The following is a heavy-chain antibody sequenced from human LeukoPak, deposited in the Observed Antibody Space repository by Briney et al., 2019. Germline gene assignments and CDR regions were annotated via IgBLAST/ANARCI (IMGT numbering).Heavy chain of an antibody. CDR2: VSTSNGAT. J-gene: IGHJ4*02. V-gene: IGHV1-18*01. CDR1: GYNFNRYT. D-gene: IGHD5-18*01. Sequence: GASVKVSCKTSGYNFNRYTITWVRQAPGQGLEWMGWVSTSNGATNYAEKFQGRVIMTTETVTKTAYMELWRLQSGDTAMYFCARVSDTSMVTPGFDSWGQGTLVTVSP. CDR3: ARVSDTSMVTPGFDS.